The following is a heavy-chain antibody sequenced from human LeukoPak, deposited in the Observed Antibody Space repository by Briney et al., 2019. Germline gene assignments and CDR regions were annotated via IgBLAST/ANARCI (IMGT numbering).Heavy chain of an antibody. V-gene: IGHV3-21*01. Sequence: GGALRLSCAASGVTFSSYSMNWVRQAPGKGLEWVSSISSSSSYIYYADSVKGRFTISIAHAKNSLYLQMNSLRAEATAVYYCARDRHYYGADRPFDPWGQGTLVTVSS. CDR1: GVTFSSYS. D-gene: IGHD3-10*01. CDR2: ISSSSSYI. J-gene: IGHJ5*02. CDR3: ARDRHYYGADRPFDP.